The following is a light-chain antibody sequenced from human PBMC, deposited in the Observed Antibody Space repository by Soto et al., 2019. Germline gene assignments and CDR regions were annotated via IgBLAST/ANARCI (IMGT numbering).Light chain of an antibody. V-gene: IGKV1-5*03. CDR1: QSIIRW. CDR3: QQYATFPRT. Sequence: DIQLTQSPSPLSASVGDRITITSRASQSIIRWLAWYQQKPGKAPKLLMYRASTLESGVPSRFSGSGSGTEFTLTISSLQPDDFATYHCQQYATFPRTFGQGTKVDI. CDR2: RAS. J-gene: IGKJ1*01.